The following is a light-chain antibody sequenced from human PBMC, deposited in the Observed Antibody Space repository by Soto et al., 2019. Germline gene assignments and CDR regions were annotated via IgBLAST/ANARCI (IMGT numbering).Light chain of an antibody. CDR3: QQSYDTPLT. CDR2: AAS. J-gene: IGKJ4*01. Sequence: DIQMTQPPVSLSASVGDRVTITCRATQTISRNLNWYQQKPGKAPKLLIFAASSLQSGVPLRFSGSGSGTDFTLTISSLQPEDFATYYCQQSYDTPLTFVGGTKVEIK. CDR1: QTISRN. V-gene: IGKV1-39*01.